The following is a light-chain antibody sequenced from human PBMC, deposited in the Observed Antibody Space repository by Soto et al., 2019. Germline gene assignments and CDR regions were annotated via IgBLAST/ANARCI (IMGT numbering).Light chain of an antibody. Sequence: EVVLTQSPGTLSLSPGEIATLSCRASQSVSSNYLAWYQQKPGQAPRLLIYGVSTRATGIPDRFSGSGSGTDFSLTIRRLEPEDFALYYCQQYFTSPLTFGGGTKVEIK. J-gene: IGKJ4*01. CDR2: GVS. CDR1: QSVSSNY. V-gene: IGKV3-20*01. CDR3: QQYFTSPLT.